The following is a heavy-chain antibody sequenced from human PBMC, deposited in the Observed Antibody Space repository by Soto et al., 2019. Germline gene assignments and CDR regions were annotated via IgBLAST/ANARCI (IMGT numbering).Heavy chain of an antibody. D-gene: IGHD2-15*01. CDR3: ASRPGRGKVKVVYYFDY. J-gene: IGHJ4*02. Sequence: SGPTLVNPTQTLTLTCTFSGFSLSTSGVGVGWIRQPPGKALEWLALIYWDDDKRYSPSLKSRLTITKDTSKNQVVLTMTNMDPVDTDTYSCASRPGRGKVKVVYYFDYWGQGTLVTVSS. V-gene: IGHV2-5*02. CDR2: IYWDDDK. CDR1: GFSLSTSGVG.